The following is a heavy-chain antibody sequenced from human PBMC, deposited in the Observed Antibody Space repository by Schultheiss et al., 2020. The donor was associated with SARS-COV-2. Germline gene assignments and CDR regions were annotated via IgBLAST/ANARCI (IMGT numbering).Heavy chain of an antibody. D-gene: IGHD3-16*01. J-gene: IGHJ6*02. V-gene: IGHV3-30*18. CDR3: AKDFGGMDV. CDR2: ISYDGNNK. CDR1: GFTFNGYG. Sequence: GGSLRLSCAASGFTFNGYGMHWVRQAPGKGLEWVAVISYDGNNKYYADSVKGRFTISRDNSKNTLYLQMNSLRAEDTAVYYCAKDFGGMDVWGQGTTVTVSS.